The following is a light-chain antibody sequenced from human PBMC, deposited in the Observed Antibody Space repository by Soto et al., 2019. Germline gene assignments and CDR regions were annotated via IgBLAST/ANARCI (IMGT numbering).Light chain of an antibody. CDR3: QKLNSYPRK. V-gene: IGKV1-9*01. CDR1: QGISSS. CDR2: AAS. Sequence: DIQLTQSPSFLSASVVDRVTITCRSSQGISSSLALYQQKPGKAPELLISAASTLQSGVPSRFSVSGSGTEFTLTISSLQPEDFATYYCQKLNSYPRKFGQGTKVDIK. J-gene: IGKJ1*01.